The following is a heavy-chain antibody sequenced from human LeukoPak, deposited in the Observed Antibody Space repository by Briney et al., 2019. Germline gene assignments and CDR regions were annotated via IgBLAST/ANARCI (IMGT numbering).Heavy chain of an antibody. CDR3: ARREYSSSSFHFDS. D-gene: IGHD6-6*01. CDR2: IYPDDSDT. CDR1: GYTFTNYW. J-gene: IGHJ4*02. Sequence: GASVKVSCKASGYTFTNYWIGWVRQMPGKGLEWMGIIYPDDSDTRYSPSFQRQVTISADKSVNTAYLQWSSLKASDTAIYFCARREYSSSSFHFDSWGQGTRVIVSS. V-gene: IGHV5-51*01.